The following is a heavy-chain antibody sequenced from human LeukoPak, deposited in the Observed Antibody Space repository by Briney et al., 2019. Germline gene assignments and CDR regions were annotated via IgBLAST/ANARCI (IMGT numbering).Heavy chain of an antibody. Sequence: PGRSLRLSCAASGFTFSSYGMHWVRQAPGKGLEWVAVIWYDGSNKYYADSVKGRFTISRDNSKNTLYLQMNSLRAEDTAVYYCAREQQWLDSNYGMDVWGQGTTVTVPS. CDR2: IWYDGSNK. D-gene: IGHD6-19*01. CDR1: GFTFSSYG. V-gene: IGHV3-33*01. J-gene: IGHJ6*02. CDR3: AREQQWLDSNYGMDV.